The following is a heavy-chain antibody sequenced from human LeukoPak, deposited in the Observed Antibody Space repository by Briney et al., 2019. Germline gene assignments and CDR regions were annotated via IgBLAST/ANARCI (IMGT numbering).Heavy chain of an antibody. Sequence: GGSLRLSCAASGFTFSSYWMSWVRQAPGKGLEWVANIKQDGSEKYYVDSVKGRFTISRDNAQNSLYLQMNSLRAEDTAVYYCARVDGRYYYYYGMDVWGQGTTVTVSS. CDR2: IKQDGSEK. V-gene: IGHV3-7*01. J-gene: IGHJ6*02. CDR3: ARVDGRYYYYYGMDV. D-gene: IGHD2-15*01. CDR1: GFTFSSYW.